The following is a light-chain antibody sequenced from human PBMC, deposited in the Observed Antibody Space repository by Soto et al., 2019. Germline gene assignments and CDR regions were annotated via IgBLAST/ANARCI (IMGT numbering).Light chain of an antibody. V-gene: IGKV1-5*03. CDR1: QNIISW. CDR3: QQYFSFPLT. J-gene: IGKJ2*01. Sequence: DIQMTQSPSTLSASVGDRVTITCRASQNIISWLAWYQQKPGKAPKLLTYKASSLESGVPSRFSGSGSGTEFTLTINSLQPDDFATYDCQQYFSFPLTFGQGTKLEIK. CDR2: KAS.